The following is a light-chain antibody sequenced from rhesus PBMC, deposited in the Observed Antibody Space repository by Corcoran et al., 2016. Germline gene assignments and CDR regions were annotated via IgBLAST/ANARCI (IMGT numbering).Light chain of an antibody. CDR2: KAS. Sequence: DIQMTQSPSSLSASVGDRVTITCRARENGNNYLNWYQQKPGKAPKSLIYKASNLQSGVPSRFSGSGSGTDYTFTIRSLQPEDFATYYCQQYSSRPLTFGGGTKVELK. V-gene: IGKV1-74*01. J-gene: IGKJ4*01. CDR1: ENGNNY. CDR3: QQYSSRPLT.